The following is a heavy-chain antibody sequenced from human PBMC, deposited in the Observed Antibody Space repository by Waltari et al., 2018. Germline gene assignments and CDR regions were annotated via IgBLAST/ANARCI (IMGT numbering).Heavy chain of an antibody. J-gene: IGHJ4*02. D-gene: IGHD3-22*01. Sequence: QVQLQESGPGLVKPSGTLSLTCAVSGGPINSATCLSWVRQPPGKGLEWIGEIFHSGSTNYNPSLKSRVTLSVDKSKNQFSLKLSSVTAADTAVYYCARVPSGDSSGYYSFDYWGQGTLVTVSS. CDR3: ARVPSGDSSGYYSFDY. CDR1: GGPINSATC. CDR2: IFHSGST. V-gene: IGHV4-4*02.